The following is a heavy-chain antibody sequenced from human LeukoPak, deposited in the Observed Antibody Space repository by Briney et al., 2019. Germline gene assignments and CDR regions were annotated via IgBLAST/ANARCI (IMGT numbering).Heavy chain of an antibody. CDR2: IRYDGSNK. D-gene: IGHD3-9*01. J-gene: IGHJ2*01. CDR3: ARGMGDYDILTGYFGRSGWYFDL. CDR1: GFSFSSYG. Sequence: GGSLRLSCAASGFSFSSYGMHWVRQAPGKGLEWVAFIRYDGSNKYYADSVKGRFTISRDNAKNSLYLQMNSLRAEDTAVYYCARGMGDYDILTGYFGRSGWYFDLWGRGTLVTVSS. V-gene: IGHV3-30*02.